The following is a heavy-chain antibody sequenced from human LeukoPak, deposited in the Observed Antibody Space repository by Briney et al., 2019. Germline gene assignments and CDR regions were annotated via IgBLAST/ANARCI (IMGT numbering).Heavy chain of an antibody. Sequence: EASVKVSCKASGYTFAKHAIHWVRQAPGQRLEWMGWINAGNGDTRYSQKLQDRVTMTRDTSTSTVYMELSSLRSEDTAVYYCARELVATTDVFDYWGQGTLVTVSS. CDR1: GYTFAKHA. J-gene: IGHJ4*02. CDR2: INAGNGDT. V-gene: IGHV1-3*01. CDR3: ARELVATTDVFDY. D-gene: IGHD5-12*01.